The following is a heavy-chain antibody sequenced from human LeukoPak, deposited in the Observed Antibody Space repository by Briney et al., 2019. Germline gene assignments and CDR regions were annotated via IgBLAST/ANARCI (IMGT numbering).Heavy chain of an antibody. CDR3: ARQVAARLYYFDY. CDR1: GGSISSYY. CDR2: IYYSGST. Sequence: SETLSLTCTVSGGSISSYYWSWIRQPPGKGLEWIGYIYYSGSTNYNPSLKSRVTISVDTSKNQFSLKLSSVTAADTAVYYCARQVAARLYYFDYWGQGTLVTVSS. D-gene: IGHD6-6*01. V-gene: IGHV4-59*08. J-gene: IGHJ4*02.